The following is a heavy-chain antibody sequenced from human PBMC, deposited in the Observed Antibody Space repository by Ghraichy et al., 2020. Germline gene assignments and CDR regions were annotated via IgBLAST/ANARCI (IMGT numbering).Heavy chain of an antibody. CDR2: IYHSGST. Sequence: SQTLSLTCAVSGGSISSGGYSWSWIRQPPGKGLEWIGYIYHSGSTYYNPSLKSRVTISVDRSKNQFSLKLSSVTAADTAVYYCARDYYGSGSVWGQGTLVTVSS. CDR3: ARDYYGSGSV. J-gene: IGHJ4*02. CDR1: GGSISSGGYS. D-gene: IGHD3-10*01. V-gene: IGHV4-30-2*01.